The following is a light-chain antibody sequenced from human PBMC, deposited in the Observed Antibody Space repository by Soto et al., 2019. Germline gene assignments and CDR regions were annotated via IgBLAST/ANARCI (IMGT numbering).Light chain of an antibody. J-gene: IGKJ1*01. Sequence: DIQMTQSPSSVSASVGDRVTITCRASQGIRIYLAWYQQKPGKIPKLLIYGASTLQSGVPPRFSGSGSGTDFTFTISSLQPEDVATYYCQEYDGPPRAFGQGTKVEIK. CDR1: QGIRIY. V-gene: IGKV1-27*01. CDR2: GAS. CDR3: QEYDGPPRA.